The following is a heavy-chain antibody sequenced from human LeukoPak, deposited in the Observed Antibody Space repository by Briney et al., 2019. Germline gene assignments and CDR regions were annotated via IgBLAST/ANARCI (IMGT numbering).Heavy chain of an antibody. Sequence: TSGGSLRLSCEASGFSFSNYFISWTRQAPGKGLEWVSYITNSGRSTNYADAVKGRFTISRDNTKKSVYLEMTDLRPEDTAVYYCAREASGNYYVFDSWGQGTRVTVSS. V-gene: IGHV3-11*04. CDR3: AREASGNYYVFDS. CDR1: GFSFSNYF. CDR2: ITNSGRST. J-gene: IGHJ4*02. D-gene: IGHD1-26*01.